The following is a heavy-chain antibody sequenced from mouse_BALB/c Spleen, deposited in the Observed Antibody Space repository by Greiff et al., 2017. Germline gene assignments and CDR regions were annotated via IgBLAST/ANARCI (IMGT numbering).Heavy chain of an antibody. CDR3: ARQDGYDAMDY. CDR2: IDTSDSYT. J-gene: IGHJ4*01. V-gene: IGHV1-69*01. D-gene: IGHD1-2*01. CDR1: GYTFTDYW. Sequence: VQLQQPGAELVMPGASVKMSCKASGYTFTDYWMHWVKQRPGQGLEWIGAIDTSDSYTSYNQKFKGKATLTVDESSSTAYMQLSSLTSEDSAVYYCARQDGYDAMDYWGQGTSVTVSS.